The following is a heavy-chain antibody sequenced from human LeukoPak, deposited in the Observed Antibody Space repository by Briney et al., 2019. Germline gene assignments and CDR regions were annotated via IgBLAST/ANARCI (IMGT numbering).Heavy chain of an antibody. CDR3: ARDTPDYYDSSGYYTRKPFDY. J-gene: IGHJ4*02. CDR1: GFTFSSYG. D-gene: IGHD3-22*01. V-gene: IGHV3-30*02. Sequence: PGGSLRLSCAASGFTFSSYGMHWVRQAPGKGLEWVAFIRYDGSNKYYADSVKGRFTISRDNSKNTLYLQMNSLRAEDTAVYYCARDTPDYYDSSGYYTRKPFDYWGQGTLVTVSS. CDR2: IRYDGSNK.